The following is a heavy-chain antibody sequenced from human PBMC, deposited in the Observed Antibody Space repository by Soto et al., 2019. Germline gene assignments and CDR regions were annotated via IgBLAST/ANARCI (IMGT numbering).Heavy chain of an antibody. CDR3: ARSVAVGELSHPYDY. V-gene: IGHV1-18*01. CDR1: GYTFTSYG. CDR2: ISAYNGNT. Sequence: ASVKVSCKASGYTFTSYGISWVRQAPGQGLEWMGWISAYNGNTNYAQKRQGRVTMTTDTSTSTAYMELRSLRSDDTAVYYCARSVAVGELSHPYDYWGQGTLVTVSS. J-gene: IGHJ4*02. D-gene: IGHD3-10*01.